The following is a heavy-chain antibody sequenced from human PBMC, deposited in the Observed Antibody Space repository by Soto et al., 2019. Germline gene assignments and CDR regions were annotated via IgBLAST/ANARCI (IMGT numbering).Heavy chain of an antibody. J-gene: IGHJ3*02. CDR1: GFTVSSNY. V-gene: IGHV3-53*04. Sequence: EVQLVESGGGLVQPGGSLRLSCAASGFTVSSNYMSWVRQAPGKGLEWVSVIYSGGSTYYAASVKGRFTISRHNSKNTLYLQMNSLRAEDTAVYYCAIRGYSGYDGGDAFDIWGQGTMVTVSS. CDR2: IYSGGST. CDR3: AIRGYSGYDGGDAFDI. D-gene: IGHD5-12*01.